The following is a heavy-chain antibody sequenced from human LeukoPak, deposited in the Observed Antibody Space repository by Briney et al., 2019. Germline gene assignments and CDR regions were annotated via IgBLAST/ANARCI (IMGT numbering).Heavy chain of an antibody. J-gene: IGHJ4*02. V-gene: IGHV1-18*01. CDR2: ITADNGNT. CDR3: ARVAVGATGYFDY. D-gene: IGHD1-26*01. Sequence: ASVKVSCKASGYTLTDYGITWVRQVPGQGLEWMGWITADNGNTNYEQKLQGRVIMTTDTATSTAYMELRSLRSDDTAVYYCARVAVGATGYFDYGGQGTLVTVSS. CDR1: GYTLTDYG.